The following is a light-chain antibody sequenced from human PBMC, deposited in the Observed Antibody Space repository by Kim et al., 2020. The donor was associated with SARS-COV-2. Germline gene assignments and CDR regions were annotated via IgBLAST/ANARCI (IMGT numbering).Light chain of an antibody. CDR3: QHYNNWPS. CDR1: QSVSNN. J-gene: IGKJ5*01. CDR2: GAS. Sequence: LSVTPGETATLSCRASQSVSNNLDWYQQKPGQAPRLLIYGASTRATGIPARFSGSGSGTEFTLTISSLQSEDFAVYYCQHYNNWPSFGQGTRLEIK. V-gene: IGKV3-15*01.